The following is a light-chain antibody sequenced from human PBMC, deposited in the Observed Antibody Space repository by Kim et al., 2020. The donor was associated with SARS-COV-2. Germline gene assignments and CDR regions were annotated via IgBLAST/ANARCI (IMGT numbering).Light chain of an antibody. J-gene: IGKJ2*01. Sequence: EIVLTQSPATLSLSPGERATLSCRASQSVSTYLAWYKQKPGQAHRLLIYEASNRATGIPARFSGSGSGTYFTLTISSLEPEDFAVYYRQHRGTFGQGTKLEIK. V-gene: IGKV3-11*01. CDR1: QSVSTY. CDR2: EAS. CDR3: QHRGT.